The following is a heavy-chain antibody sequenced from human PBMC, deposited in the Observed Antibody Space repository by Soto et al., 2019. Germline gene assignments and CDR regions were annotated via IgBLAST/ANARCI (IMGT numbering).Heavy chain of an antibody. J-gene: IGHJ4*02. CDR2: IIPIFGTA. V-gene: IGHV1-69*13. D-gene: IGHD3-10*01. CDR3: ARSLYYDGSGLRYFEY. CDR1: GGTFSSYA. Sequence: ASVKVSCKASGGTFSSYAISWVRQAPGQGLEWMGGIIPIFGTANYAQKFQGRVTITADESTSTAYMELRSLRSEDTAVYYCARSLYYDGSGLRYFEYWGQGTLVTVSS.